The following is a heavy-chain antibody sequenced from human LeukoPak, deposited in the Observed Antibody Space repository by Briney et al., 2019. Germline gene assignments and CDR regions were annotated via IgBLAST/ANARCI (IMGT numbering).Heavy chain of an antibody. D-gene: IGHD6-13*01. J-gene: IGHJ1*01. CDR3: ATELVRGSWYNAEYFQH. V-gene: IGHV1-69*06. CDR1: GYTFTSYG. CDR2: IIPLFGTA. Sequence: SVKVSCKASGYTFTSYGISWVRQAPRQGLEWMGGIIPLFGTAIYAQKFQGRVTMTEDTSTDTAYMELSSLRSEDTAVYYCATELVRGSWYNAEYFQHWGQGTLVTVSS.